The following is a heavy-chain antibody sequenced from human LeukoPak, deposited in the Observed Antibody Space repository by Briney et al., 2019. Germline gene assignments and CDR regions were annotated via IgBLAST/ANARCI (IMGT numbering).Heavy chain of an antibody. CDR3: ATYYYDSSGYYYYFDY. CDR1: GFSFSTYG. J-gene: IGHJ4*02. CDR2: ISGSGEST. V-gene: IGHV3-23*01. Sequence: GGSLRLSCGASGFSFSTYGMTWVRQAPGKGLEWVAGISGSGESTYYADSVKGRFTISRDNSKNTLYLQMNSLRAEDTTVYYCATYYYDSSGYYYYFDYWGQGNLVTVSS. D-gene: IGHD3-22*01.